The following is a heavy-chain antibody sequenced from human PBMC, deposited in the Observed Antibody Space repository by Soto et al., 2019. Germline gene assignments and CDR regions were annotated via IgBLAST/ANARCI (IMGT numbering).Heavy chain of an antibody. J-gene: IGHJ6*02. CDR1: GYNFASYW. CDR3: ARRYCSSASCPRNYYGMDV. CDR2: IDPIDSYT. Sequence: GSLKISCEGSGYNFASYWISWVRQMPGKGLEWMGRIDPIDSYTNYSPSFQGHVTISADKSISTAYLQWSSLKASDTAMYYCARRYCSSASCPRNYYGMDVWGQGTTVTGSS. V-gene: IGHV5-10-1*01. D-gene: IGHD2-2*01.